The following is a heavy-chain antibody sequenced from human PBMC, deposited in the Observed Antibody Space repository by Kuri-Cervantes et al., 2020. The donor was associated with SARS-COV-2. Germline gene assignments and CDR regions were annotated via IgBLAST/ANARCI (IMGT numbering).Heavy chain of an antibody. CDR3: ARDVLRFLEWLDYYYYYGMDV. CDR2: ISAYNGNT. CDR1: GYTFTSYG. Sequence: GGSLRLSCKGSGYTFTSYGISWVRQAPGQGLEWMGWISAYNGNTNYAQKLQGRVTMTTDTSTSTAYMELRSLRSDDTAVYYCARDVLRFLEWLDYYYYYGMDVWGQGTTVTVSS. J-gene: IGHJ6*02. D-gene: IGHD3-3*01. V-gene: IGHV1-18*04.